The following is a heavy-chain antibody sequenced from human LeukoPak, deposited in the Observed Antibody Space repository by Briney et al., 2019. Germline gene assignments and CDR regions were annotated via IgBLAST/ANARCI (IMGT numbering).Heavy chain of an antibody. V-gene: IGHV4-30-2*01. Sequence: SQTLSPTCAVSGGSISSGGYSWSWIRQPPGKGLEWIGYIYHSGSTYYNPSLKSRVTISVDRSKNQFSPKLSSVTAADTAVYYCVRGGSGSYYASSDAFDIWGQGTMVTVSS. CDR2: IYHSGST. CDR3: VRGGSGSYYASSDAFDI. D-gene: IGHD3-10*01. CDR1: GGSISSGGYS. J-gene: IGHJ3*02.